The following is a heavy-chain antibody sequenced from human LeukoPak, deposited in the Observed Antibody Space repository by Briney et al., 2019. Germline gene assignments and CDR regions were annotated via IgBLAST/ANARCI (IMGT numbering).Heavy chain of an antibody. Sequence: GASVKVSCKASGYTFTSYDINWVRQATGQGLEWMGWMNPNSGNTGYAQKFQGRVTMTRNTSMSTAYMELSSLRSEDTAVYYCARSRPLRYFDWLLSPAAFDIWGQGTMVTVSS. D-gene: IGHD3-9*01. CDR3: ARSRPLRYFDWLLSPAAFDI. CDR2: MNPNSGNT. V-gene: IGHV1-8*01. CDR1: GYTFTSYD. J-gene: IGHJ3*02.